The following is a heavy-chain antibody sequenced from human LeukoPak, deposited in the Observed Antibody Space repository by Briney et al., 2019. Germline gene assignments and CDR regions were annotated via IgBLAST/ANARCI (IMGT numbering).Heavy chain of an antibody. D-gene: IGHD4-17*01. V-gene: IGHV3-33*08. CDR2: IWYDGSNK. J-gene: IGHJ4*02. CDR1: GFTFSNYA. Sequence: GESLKISCAASGFTFSNYAMIWVRQAPGKGLEWVAVIWYDGSNKYYADSVKGRFTISRDNSKNTLYLQMNSLRAEDTAVYYCASTFYGDSPPYWGQGTLVTVSS. CDR3: ASTFYGDSPPY.